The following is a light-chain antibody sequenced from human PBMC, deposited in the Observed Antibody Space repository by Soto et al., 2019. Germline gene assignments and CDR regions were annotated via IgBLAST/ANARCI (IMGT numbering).Light chain of an antibody. CDR1: PGHSTYA. CDR2: INSDGSH. J-gene: IGLJ2*01. Sequence: QPVLSQSPSASASLGASVKLTCTLTPGHSTYAIAWYQQRPGQGPTFLMKINSDGSHTKGAGIPDRFSGSRSGAERYLTIPNLQSEDEADYYCQAWDAGVVFGGGTKLTVL. CDR3: QAWDAGVV. V-gene: IGLV4-69*01.